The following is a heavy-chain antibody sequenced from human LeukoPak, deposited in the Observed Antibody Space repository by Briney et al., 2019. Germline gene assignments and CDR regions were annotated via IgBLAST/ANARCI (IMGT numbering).Heavy chain of an antibody. CDR2: FDPEDGET. Sequence: ASVKVSCKVSGYTLTELSMHWVRQAPGKGLEWMGGFDPEDGETIYAQKFQGRVTMTEDTSTDTAYMELSSLRSEDTAVYYCARARRGYSYGRRDGYNYGYWGQGTLVTVSS. V-gene: IGHV1-24*01. CDR1: GYTLTELS. CDR3: ARARRGYSYGRRDGYNYGY. D-gene: IGHD5-24*01. J-gene: IGHJ4*02.